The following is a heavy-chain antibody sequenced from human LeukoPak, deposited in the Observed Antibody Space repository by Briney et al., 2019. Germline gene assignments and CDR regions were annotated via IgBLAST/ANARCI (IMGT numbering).Heavy chain of an antibody. CDR1: GFTFSSYW. V-gene: IGHV3-7*01. J-gene: IGHJ4*02. D-gene: IGHD2-15*01. Sequence: PGGSLRLSCAASGFTFSSYWMSWVRQAPGKGLEWVANIKQDGSEKYYVDSVKGRFTISRDNAKNSLYLQMNSLRAEDTAVYYCARDLRSVVVAALDYWGQGTLVTVSS. CDR3: ARDLRSVVVAALDY. CDR2: IKQDGSEK.